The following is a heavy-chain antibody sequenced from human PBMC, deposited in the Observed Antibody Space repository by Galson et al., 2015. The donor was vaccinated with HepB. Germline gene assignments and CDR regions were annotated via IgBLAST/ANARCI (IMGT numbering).Heavy chain of an antibody. V-gene: IGHV3-23*01. Sequence: SLRLSCAASGFTFAGYAMTWVRQAPGKGLEWVSTIGTSGGTTYYADSVKGRFTISRDNSKNTLYLQMNSLRAEDTAVYYCAKEIRDYYGGYCTSTSCYTLDYWGQGTLVTVSS. CDR1: GFTFAGYA. CDR2: IGTSGGTT. J-gene: IGHJ4*02. CDR3: AKEIRDYYGGYCTSTSCYTLDY. D-gene: IGHD2-2*02.